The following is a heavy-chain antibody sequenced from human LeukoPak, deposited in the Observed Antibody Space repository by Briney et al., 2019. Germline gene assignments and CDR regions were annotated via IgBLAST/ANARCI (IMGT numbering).Heavy chain of an antibody. V-gene: IGHV4-61*02. CDR3: ARATLGEQLRD. Sequence: PSQTLSLTCTVSGGSISSGSYYWSWIRQPAGKGLEWIGRIYTNGSTNYNPSLKSRVTISVDTSKNQFSLKLSSATAADTAVYYCARATLGEQLRDWGQGTLVTVSS. CDR2: IYTNGST. CDR1: GGSISSGSYY. D-gene: IGHD3-16*01. J-gene: IGHJ4*02.